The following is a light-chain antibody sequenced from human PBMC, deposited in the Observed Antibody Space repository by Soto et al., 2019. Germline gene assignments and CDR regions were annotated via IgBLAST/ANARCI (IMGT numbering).Light chain of an antibody. CDR1: QSVSSD. CDR2: DAS. J-gene: IGKJ1*01. Sequence: EIVMTQSPATLSVNQGERATLSCRASQSVSSDLAWYQQKPGQAPRLLIYDASTRATGIPARFSGSGSGTEFTLTISSLQPEDFATYYCQQSYSTPPWTFGQGSNVDIK. V-gene: IGKV3-15*01. CDR3: QQSYSTPPWT.